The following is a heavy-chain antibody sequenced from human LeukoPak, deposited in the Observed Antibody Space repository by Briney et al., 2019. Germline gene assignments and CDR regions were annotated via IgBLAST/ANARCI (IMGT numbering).Heavy chain of an antibody. Sequence: PSETLSLTCAVSGGSISSTNWWWSWVRQPPGKGLEWIGEIYHSGITNYNPSLKSRVTISLDTSKNQFSLKLSSVTAADTAVYHCARHYVFVVGGSSFDYWGQGTLVTVSS. V-gene: IGHV4-4*02. J-gene: IGHJ4*02. CDR2: IYHSGIT. CDR1: GGSISSTNW. D-gene: IGHD3-10*01. CDR3: ARHYVFVVGGSSFDY.